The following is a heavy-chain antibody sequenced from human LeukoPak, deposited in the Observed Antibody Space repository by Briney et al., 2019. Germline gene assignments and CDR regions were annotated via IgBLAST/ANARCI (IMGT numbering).Heavy chain of an antibody. Sequence: GESLKISCKGSGYSFSSYWIAWVRRMPGKGLEWMGIIFPGDSDTRYSPSFEGQVTISADKSISTAYLQWSSLKASDTGMYFCARHYCTNGVCLGELDYWGQGTLVTVSS. CDR3: ARHYCTNGVCLGELDY. J-gene: IGHJ4*02. CDR2: IFPGDSDT. V-gene: IGHV5-51*01. D-gene: IGHD2-8*01. CDR1: GYSFSSYW.